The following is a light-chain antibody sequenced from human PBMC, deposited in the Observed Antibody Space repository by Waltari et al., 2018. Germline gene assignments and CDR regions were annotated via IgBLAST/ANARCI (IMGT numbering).Light chain of an antibody. V-gene: IGLV2-23*02. CDR1: NSDVGHYNL. J-gene: IGLJ2*01. CDR3: CSYAGSTTWL. Sequence: QSALTQPASVSGSPGQSITISCTGSNSDVGHYNLVSWYQQHPGKAPKLLLYEVNQRPSGVSSRFSGSKSGITASLTIAGLQAEDEADLYCCSYAGSTTWLFGGGTRLTVL. CDR2: EVN.